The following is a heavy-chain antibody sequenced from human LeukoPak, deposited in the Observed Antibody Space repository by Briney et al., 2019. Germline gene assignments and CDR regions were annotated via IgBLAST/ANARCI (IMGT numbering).Heavy chain of an antibody. CDR1: GGSISSYY. J-gene: IGHJ4*02. CDR2: IYTSGST. Sequence: SETLSLTCTVSGGSISSYYWSWIRQPAGKGLEWIGRIYTSGSTNYNPSLKSRVTMSEDTSKNQFSLKMSSVTAADTAVYYCARDQRSKVAVAGKGVFDYWGQGTLVTVSS. V-gene: IGHV4-4*07. D-gene: IGHD6-19*01. CDR3: ARDQRSKVAVAGKGVFDY.